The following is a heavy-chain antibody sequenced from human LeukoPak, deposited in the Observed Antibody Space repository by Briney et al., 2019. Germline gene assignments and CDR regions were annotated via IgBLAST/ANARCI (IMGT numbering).Heavy chain of an antibody. CDR2: INPSGGST. CDR1: GYTFTIYY. Sequence: ASVKVSCKASGYTFTIYYLTWVQQAPGQGLEWMGIINPSGGSTTYAQKFQGRVTVTSDTSTSTVYMDLSSLRSEDTAVYYCARARYGGNQIGYWGQGTLVTVSS. CDR3: ARARYGGNQIGY. J-gene: IGHJ4*02. V-gene: IGHV1-46*01. D-gene: IGHD4-23*01.